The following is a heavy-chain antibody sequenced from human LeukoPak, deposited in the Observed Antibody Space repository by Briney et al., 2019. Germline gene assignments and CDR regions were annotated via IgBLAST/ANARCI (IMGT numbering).Heavy chain of an antibody. CDR3: ARDAYIADGPGDWFDP. CDR1: GGSISSSSYY. V-gene: IGHV4-39*07. D-gene: IGHD6-6*01. CDR2: IYYSGSS. J-gene: IGHJ5*02. Sequence: ASETLSLTCTVSGGSISSSSYYWGWIRQPPGKGLEWIGSIYYSGSSFYNPSLKSRVTISEDTSKNQFSLKLRSVTAADTAVYYCARDAYIADGPGDWFDPWGQGTLVTVSS.